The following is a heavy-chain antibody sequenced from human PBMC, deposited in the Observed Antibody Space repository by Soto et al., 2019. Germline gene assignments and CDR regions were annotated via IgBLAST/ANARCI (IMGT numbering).Heavy chain of an antibody. CDR3: TRGSFLEWSCMDV. Sequence: ASVKVSCKASGYTFNRYYMHWVRQAPGQGLEWMGMINPSGTITSYAQKFQGRVTVTRDTSTSTLHMELSSLRSEDTAVYYCTRGSFLEWSCMDVWGQGTTVTVSS. J-gene: IGHJ6*02. CDR1: GYTFNRYY. V-gene: IGHV1-46*02. CDR2: INPSGTIT. D-gene: IGHD3-3*01.